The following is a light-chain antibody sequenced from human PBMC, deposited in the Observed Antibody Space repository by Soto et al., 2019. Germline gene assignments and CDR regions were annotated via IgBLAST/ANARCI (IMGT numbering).Light chain of an antibody. V-gene: IGKV3-15*01. CDR2: GAS. J-gene: IGKJ1*01. Sequence: EIVMTQSPATLSVSPGERATLSCRASQSVSSNLAWYQPQPGQAPRLLIDGASTRATGITSRFSGSGSGTEFTLTISILLSEDFAVYDAPPYHNFHPLTFGHETHVPIK. CDR1: QSVSSN. CDR3: PPYHNFHPLT.